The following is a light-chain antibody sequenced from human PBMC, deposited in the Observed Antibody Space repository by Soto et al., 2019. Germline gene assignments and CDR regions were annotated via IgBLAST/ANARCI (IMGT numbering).Light chain of an antibody. CDR1: SSNIATNY. Sequence: QSVLTQPPSVSGTPGQGVTISCSGGSSNIATNYVYWYQLLPGTAPNLVIFSNTIRPPRVPDRFSGSKSGASASLVISGLRSGNEADSSWAQWVKPCLAWLFGGGPSSPS. J-gene: IGLJ3*02. CDR3: AQWVKPCLAWL. V-gene: IGLV1-47*02. CDR2: SNT.